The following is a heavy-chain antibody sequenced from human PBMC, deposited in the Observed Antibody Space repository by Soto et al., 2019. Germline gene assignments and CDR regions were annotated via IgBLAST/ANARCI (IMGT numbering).Heavy chain of an antibody. J-gene: IGHJ6*03. CDR2: TYYRSRWYN. CDR1: GDSVSSNSAA. CDR3: AGTTSYQWYYMDV. Sequence: SQTLSLTYAISGDSVSSNSAAWKCIRQSPSRGLEWLGRTYYRSRWYNDYAVPVRSRITVNADTSKNQFSLQLTSVTPEDTAVYYCAGTTSYQWYYMDVWGKGTTVTVSS. V-gene: IGHV6-1*01. D-gene: IGHD1-7*01.